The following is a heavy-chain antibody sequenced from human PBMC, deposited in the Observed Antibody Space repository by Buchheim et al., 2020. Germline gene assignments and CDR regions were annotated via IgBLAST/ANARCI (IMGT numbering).Heavy chain of an antibody. Sequence: QVQLVESGGGVVQPGRSLRLSCAASGFSFSSYAMHWVRQAPGKGLGWVAVISYDGGNKYYADSVKGRFTISSDNSKNTLSLQMNSLRAEDTAVYYCARDQRSYSAYYYGMDVWGQGTT. J-gene: IGHJ6*02. CDR3: ARDQRSYSAYYYGMDV. V-gene: IGHV3-30-3*01. D-gene: IGHD1-26*01. CDR1: GFSFSSYA. CDR2: ISYDGGNK.